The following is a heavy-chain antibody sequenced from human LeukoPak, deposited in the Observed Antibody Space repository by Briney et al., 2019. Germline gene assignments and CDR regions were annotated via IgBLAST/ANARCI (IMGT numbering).Heavy chain of an antibody. CDR3: ARGAYGWGSSYNYYGMDV. CDR2: IYPDDSDT. J-gene: IGHJ6*04. Sequence: PGESLKISFKGSGYSFGNRLIGWVRQMPGKGLEWSGIIYPDDSDTIYSPSFEGQVTIFADKSISTAYLQWSGLKASDTAMYYCARGAYGWGSSYNYYGMDVWGKGTTVTVSS. CDR1: GYSFGNRL. D-gene: IGHD3-10*01. V-gene: IGHV5-51*01.